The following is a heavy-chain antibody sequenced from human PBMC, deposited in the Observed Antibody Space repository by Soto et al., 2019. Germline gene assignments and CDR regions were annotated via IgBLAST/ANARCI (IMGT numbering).Heavy chain of an antibody. J-gene: IGHJ5*02. CDR1: GGSISSYY. D-gene: IGHD2-2*01. V-gene: IGHV4-59*01. Sequence: SETLSLTCTVSGGSISSYYWSWIRQPPGKGLEWIGYIYYSGSTNYNPSLKSRVTISVDTSKNQFSLKLSSVTAADTAVYYCARDGRYCSSTSCKLGRFDPWGQGTLVTVSS. CDR2: IYYSGST. CDR3: ARDGRYCSSTSCKLGRFDP.